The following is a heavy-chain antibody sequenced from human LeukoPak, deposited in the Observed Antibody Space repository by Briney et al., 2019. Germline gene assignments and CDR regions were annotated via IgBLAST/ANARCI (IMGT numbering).Heavy chain of an antibody. CDR3: ARHLRQRASLLFGMDV. J-gene: IGHJ6*02. CDR2: IFYSGTT. V-gene: IGHV4-59*01. D-gene: IGHD2/OR15-2a*01. Sequence: PSETLSLTCTVSGGSISNYYWNWIRQPPGKGLEWIGYIFYSGTTNYNPSLRSRVTISVDTSKNQFSLRLTSVTAADTAMYYCARHLRQRASLLFGMDVWGQGTTVTVSS. CDR1: GGSISNYY.